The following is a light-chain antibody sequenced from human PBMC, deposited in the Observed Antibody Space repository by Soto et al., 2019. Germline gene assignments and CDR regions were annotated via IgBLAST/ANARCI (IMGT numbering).Light chain of an antibody. V-gene: IGLV2-14*01. CDR2: DVS. CDR3: ASYTTSSTYV. Sequence: QSVLTQPASVSGSPGQSIAISCTGNSSEVGGYSYVSWYQQQPGKAPKLVISDVSNRPSGVSDRFSGSKSGNTASLTISWLQTEDEADYYCASYTTSSTYVFGTGTKVTVL. CDR1: SSEVGGYSY. J-gene: IGLJ1*01.